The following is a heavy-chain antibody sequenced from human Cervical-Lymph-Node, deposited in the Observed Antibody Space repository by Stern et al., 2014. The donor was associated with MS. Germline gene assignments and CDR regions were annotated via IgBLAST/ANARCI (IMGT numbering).Heavy chain of an antibody. CDR3: ARAEVVRGVIKAPYYFDY. D-gene: IGHD3-10*01. V-gene: IGHV1-69*09. CDR1: GGTFSSYT. CDR2: IIPILGIA. Sequence: QVQLGQSGAEVKKPGSSVKVSCKASGGTFSSYTISWVRQAPGQGLEWMGKIIPILGIANYAQKFQGRVTITADKSTSTAHMELSSLRSEDTAVYYCARAEVVRGVIKAPYYFDYWGQGTLVTVSS. J-gene: IGHJ4*02.